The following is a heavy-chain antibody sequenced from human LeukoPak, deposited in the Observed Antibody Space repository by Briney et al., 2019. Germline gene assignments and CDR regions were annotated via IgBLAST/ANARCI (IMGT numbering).Heavy chain of an antibody. V-gene: IGHV1-69*13. J-gene: IGHJ5*02. CDR2: IIPIFGTA. Sequence: GASVKVSCKASGYTFTSYGISWVRQAPGQGLEWMGGIIPIFGTANYAQKFQGRVTITADESTSTAYMELSSLRSEDTAVYYCARAGAAAGYNWFDPWGQGTLVTVSS. D-gene: IGHD6-13*01. CDR1: GYTFTSYG. CDR3: ARAGAAAGYNWFDP.